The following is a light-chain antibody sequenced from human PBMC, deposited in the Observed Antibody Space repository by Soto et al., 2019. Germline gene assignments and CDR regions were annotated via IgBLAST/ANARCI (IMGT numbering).Light chain of an antibody. J-gene: IGLJ3*02. V-gene: IGLV1-40*01. CDR3: KSQDGRLSVSV. CDR2: GNN. CDR1: NSNIGSGYD. Sequence: QSVLTQPSSVSGAPGQRVTISCTGSNSNIGSGYDVHWYQQLPRIAPKLLIYGNNIRPSGVPDRFSGSTFATSAYLTISGLQAEDEAEYYGKSQDGRLSVSVFCGGTKLTVL.